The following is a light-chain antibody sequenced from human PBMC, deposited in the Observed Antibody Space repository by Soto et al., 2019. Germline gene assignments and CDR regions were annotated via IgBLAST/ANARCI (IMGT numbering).Light chain of an antibody. Sequence: DIQMTQSPSTLSASVGDRVTITCRASQSISTWLVWYQQKPGKAPKLLIYKASSLESGVPSRFSGSGSGTEFTLTISSLQPDDFATYYCQQYSSGWAFGQGTKVEI. V-gene: IGKV1-5*03. CDR1: QSISTW. J-gene: IGKJ1*01. CDR2: KAS. CDR3: QQYSSGWA.